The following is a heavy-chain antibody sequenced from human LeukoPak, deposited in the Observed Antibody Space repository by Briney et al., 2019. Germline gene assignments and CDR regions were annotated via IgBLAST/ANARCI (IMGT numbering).Heavy chain of an antibody. CDR3: ARDKVYYYDSSGYSYYWYFDL. D-gene: IGHD3-22*01. CDR1: GFTVSSNY. J-gene: IGHJ2*01. CDR2: IYSGGST. V-gene: IGHV3-66*01. Sequence: HPGGSLRLSCAASGFTVSSNYMSWVRQAPGKGLEWVSVIYSGGSTYYADSVKGRFTISRDNSKNTLYLQMNSLRAEDTAVYYCARDKVYYYDSSGYSYYWYFDLWGRGTLVTVSS.